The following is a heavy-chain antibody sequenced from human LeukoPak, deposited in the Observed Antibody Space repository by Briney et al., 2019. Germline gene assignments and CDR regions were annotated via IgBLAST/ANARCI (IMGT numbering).Heavy chain of an antibody. V-gene: IGHV1-69*06. Sequence: GASVKVSCKASGGTFSSYAISWVRQAPGQGLEWMGGIIPIFGTANYAQKFQGRVTITADKSTSTAYMELSSLRSEDTAVYYCARGEAYGDFDYWGQGTLVTVSS. CDR1: GGTFSSYA. D-gene: IGHD4-17*01. CDR2: IIPIFGTA. CDR3: ARGEAYGDFDY. J-gene: IGHJ4*02.